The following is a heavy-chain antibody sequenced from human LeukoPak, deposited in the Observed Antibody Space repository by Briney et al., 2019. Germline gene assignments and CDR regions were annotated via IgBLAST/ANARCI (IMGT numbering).Heavy chain of an antibody. J-gene: IGHJ4*02. Sequence: SETLSLTCTVSGGSISSYYWSWIRQPPGKGLEWSGYIYYSGSPNYHPSLKSRVTISVDTSKNQFSLKLSSVTAADTAVYYCARVSGSGWYDGYWGQGTLVTVSS. V-gene: IGHV4-59*01. CDR3: ARVSGSGWYDGY. CDR2: IYYSGSP. CDR1: GGSISSYY. D-gene: IGHD6-19*01.